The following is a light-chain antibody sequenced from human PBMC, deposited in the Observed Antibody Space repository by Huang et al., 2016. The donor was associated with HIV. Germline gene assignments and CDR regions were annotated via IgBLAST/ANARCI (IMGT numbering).Light chain of an antibody. CDR1: QTVTSSY. Sequence: EIVLTQSPGTLSLSPGEGATLSCRASQTVTSSYLAWYQQKPGQAPRLFIYGTSNRATGIPDRFSGSGSGTDFTLTISRLEPEDFAVYYCQQYGSTPLTFGGGTKVEIK. V-gene: IGKV3-20*01. CDR2: GTS. CDR3: QQYGSTPLT. J-gene: IGKJ4*01.